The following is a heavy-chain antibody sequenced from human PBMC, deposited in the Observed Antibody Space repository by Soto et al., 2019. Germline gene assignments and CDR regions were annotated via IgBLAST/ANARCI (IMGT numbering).Heavy chain of an antibody. D-gene: IGHD1-26*01. Sequence: QVQLQQWGAGLLKPSETLSLTCAVYGGSFSGYSWTWIRQSPGKGLEWIGQINDGGSANYNPSLKSRATISVDTSNNEFFLELSSVTAADTAVYYCARGLFSETHYSGGWYFFDYWGQGTLVTVSS. V-gene: IGHV4-34*01. CDR1: GGSFSGYS. CDR3: ARGLFSETHYSGGWYFFDY. CDR2: INDGGSA. J-gene: IGHJ4*02.